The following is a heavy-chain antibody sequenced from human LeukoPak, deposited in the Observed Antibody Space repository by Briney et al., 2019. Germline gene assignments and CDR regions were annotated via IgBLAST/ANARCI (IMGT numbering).Heavy chain of an antibody. J-gene: IGHJ3*02. V-gene: IGHV3-64*01. Sequence: PGGSLRLSCATSGFTFSSYAMHWVRQAPGKGLEYVSAISTNGGMTYYAKSVKGRFVISRDNSKNTLFLQMGSLRAEDMAVYYCARGYCSGDGCHPWPNNDGFDIWGQGTMVTVSS. CDR2: ISTNGGMT. CDR3: ARGYCSGDGCHPWPNNDGFDI. D-gene: IGHD2-15*01. CDR1: GFTFSSYA.